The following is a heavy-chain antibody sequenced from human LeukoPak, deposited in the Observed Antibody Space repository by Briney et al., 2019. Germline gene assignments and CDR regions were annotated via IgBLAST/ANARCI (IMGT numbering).Heavy chain of an antibody. CDR1: GGTFSSYA. CDR2: IIPIFGTA. CDR3: GSRCGYDCSCPQVS. D-gene: IGHD3-22*01. J-gene: IGHJ4*02. V-gene: IGHV1-69*05. Sequence: SVKISCKASGGTFSSYAISWVRQGPGEGLECMGGIIPIFGTANYAQKFQGSVTITTDESTSTACMELCSLRAEDSAVYDGGSRCGYDCSCPQVSWGQGTLVTVSS.